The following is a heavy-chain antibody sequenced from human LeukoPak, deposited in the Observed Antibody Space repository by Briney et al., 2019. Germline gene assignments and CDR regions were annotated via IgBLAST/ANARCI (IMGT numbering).Heavy chain of an antibody. D-gene: IGHD2-15*01. CDR2: ISSSSSYI. CDR1: GFTFSSYS. J-gene: IGHJ4*02. V-gene: IGHV3-21*01. Sequence: GGSLRLSCAASGFTFSSYSMNWVRQAPGKGLEWVSSISSSSSYIYYADSVKGRFTISRDNAKNSPYLQMNSLRAEDTAVYYCARYSRVAPQDYWGQGTLVTVSS. CDR3: ARYSRVAPQDY.